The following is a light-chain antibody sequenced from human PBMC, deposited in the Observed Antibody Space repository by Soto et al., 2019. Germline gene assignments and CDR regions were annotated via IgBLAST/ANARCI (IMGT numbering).Light chain of an antibody. Sequence: DIQMTQSPSSLSASVGDRVTITCRASQSIGSYLNWYRQKPGTAPKFLIYSPSSLQSGVPSRFVGSGSGTEFTLTINSLQSEDFAVYYCQPYSTWPLTFGGGTKVDI. CDR2: SPS. CDR3: QPYSTWPLT. V-gene: IGKV1-39*01. CDR1: QSIGSY. J-gene: IGKJ4*01.